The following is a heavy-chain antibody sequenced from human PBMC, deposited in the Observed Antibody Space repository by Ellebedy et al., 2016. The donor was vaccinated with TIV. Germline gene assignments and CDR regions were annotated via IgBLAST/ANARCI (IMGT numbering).Heavy chain of an antibody. CDR2: IDQSGFA. Sequence: MPSETLSLTCAIYGDSFRDYYWGWVRQPPGKGLQWIGEIDQSGFANYNPSPKGRVIMSVDTSKRQFSLNLPSVSAADTAVYYCARERASWNFYYHYFMDVWGKGTTVTVSS. D-gene: IGHD1-1*01. J-gene: IGHJ6*03. CDR3: ARERASWNFYYHYFMDV. V-gene: IGHV4-34*01. CDR1: GDSFRDYY.